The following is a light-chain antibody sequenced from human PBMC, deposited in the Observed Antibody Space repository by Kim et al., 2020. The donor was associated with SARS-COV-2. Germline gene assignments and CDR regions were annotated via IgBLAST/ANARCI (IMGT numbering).Light chain of an antibody. Sequence: LSPGERATLSCWASQRVGRFLAWYQQTPGLPPRLRIYGASNRATGIPARFSGSGAGTDFTLTISRLEPEDSAVYYCQQRTDWPITFGQGTRREIK. V-gene: IGKV3-11*01. CDR1: QRVGRF. CDR3: QQRTDWPIT. CDR2: GAS. J-gene: IGKJ5*01.